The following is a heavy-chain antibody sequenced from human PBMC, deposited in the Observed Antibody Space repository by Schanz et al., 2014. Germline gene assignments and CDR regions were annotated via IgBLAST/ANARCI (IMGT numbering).Heavy chain of an antibody. CDR2: IIPILDKT. D-gene: IGHD3-10*01. V-gene: IGHV1-69*08. J-gene: IGHJ6*02. Sequence: QVQLVQSGAEVKKPGSSVKVSCKASGGTFSSSTLTWVRQAPGQGLEWMGRIIPILDKTNYAQKFQGRVTMTADKSTSTVYMEASGLRSEDMAVYYCVRDAGWAFGDYHGMDVWGQGTSVTVSS. CDR1: GGTFSSST. CDR3: VRDAGWAFGDYHGMDV.